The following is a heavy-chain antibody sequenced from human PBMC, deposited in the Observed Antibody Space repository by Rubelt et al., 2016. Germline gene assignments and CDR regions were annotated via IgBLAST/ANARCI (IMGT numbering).Heavy chain of an antibody. CDR2: YPDSGST. CDR1: CASLRRRCFF. J-gene: IGHJ4*02. D-gene: IGHD5-18*01. Sequence: QLQLQESGPGLVKPSETLSPTCTVSCASLRRRCFFLGWIRQPPGEGLGGIGGYPDSGSTYYNAVLQSRATISVDTSKNQFSLKLSSVTAADTAVYYCARHPTALDIYYFDYWGQGTLVTVSS. CDR3: ARHPTALDIYYFDY. V-gene: IGHV4-39*01.